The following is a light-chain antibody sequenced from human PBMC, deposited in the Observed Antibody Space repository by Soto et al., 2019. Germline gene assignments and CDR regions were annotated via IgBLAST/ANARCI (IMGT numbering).Light chain of an antibody. Sequence: DIQMTQSPSAVSASVGDTVTVTCRASQGITTFLAWFRQRPGKVPERLIYGASSLQSGVPSRFSGRGSGTEFTLTISSLQPEDFGTYYCLQHNSYPYTIGPGTKVDIK. J-gene: IGKJ2*01. CDR1: QGITTF. CDR2: GAS. V-gene: IGKV1-17*03. CDR3: LQHNSYPYT.